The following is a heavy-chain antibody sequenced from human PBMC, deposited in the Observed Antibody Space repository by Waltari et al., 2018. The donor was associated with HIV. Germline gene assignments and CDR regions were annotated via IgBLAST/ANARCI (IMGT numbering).Heavy chain of an antibody. J-gene: IGHJ3*02. D-gene: IGHD5-12*01. Sequence: QVQLVQSGAEVKKPGASVKVSCKASGYTFTSSDINWVRPAPGQGLEWMGWMNPNSGNTGYAQKFQGRVTMTRNTSISTAYMELSSLRSEDTAVYYCARGKGWLQLVYAFDIWGQGTMVTVSS. CDR2: MNPNSGNT. CDR3: ARGKGWLQLVYAFDI. CDR1: GYTFTSSD. V-gene: IGHV1-8*01.